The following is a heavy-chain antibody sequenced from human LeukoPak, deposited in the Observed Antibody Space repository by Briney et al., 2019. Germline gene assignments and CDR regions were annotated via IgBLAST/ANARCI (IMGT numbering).Heavy chain of an antibody. CDR3: ARDRTYYYDSSGYPGYYYGMDV. D-gene: IGHD3-22*01. J-gene: IGHJ6*02. CDR2: IYYSGST. V-gene: IGHV4-59*01. Sequence: PSETLSLTCTVSGGSISSYYWSWIRQPPGKGLEWIGYIYYSGSTNYNPSLKSRVTISVDTSKNQFSLKLSSVTAADTAVYYCARDRTYYYDSSGYPGYYYGMDVWGQGTTVTVSS. CDR1: GGSISSYY.